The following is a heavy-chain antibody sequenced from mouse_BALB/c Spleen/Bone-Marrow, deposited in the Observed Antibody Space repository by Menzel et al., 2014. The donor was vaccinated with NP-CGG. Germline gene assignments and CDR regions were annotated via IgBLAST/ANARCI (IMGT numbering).Heavy chain of an antibody. V-gene: IGHV3-1*02. Sequence: DVKLVESGPDLVKPSQSLSLTCTVTGYSITSGYSWHWIRQFPGNKLEWMGYIHYSAGTNYNPSLKSRISITRDTSKNQFFLQLNSVTTGDTATYYCARSNGYYAMDYWGQGTSVTVSS. J-gene: IGHJ4*01. CDR1: GYSITSGYS. CDR3: ARSNGYYAMDY. CDR2: IHYSAGT.